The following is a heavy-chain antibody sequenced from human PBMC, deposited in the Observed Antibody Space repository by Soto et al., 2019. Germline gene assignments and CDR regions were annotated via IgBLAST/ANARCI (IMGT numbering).Heavy chain of an antibody. CDR3: AKACGAILKISPADY. J-gene: IGHJ4*02. Sequence: ESGGGLVKPGESLRLSCVASGFTFSSYTLNWVRQAPGKGLEWVSSIVSSSYYIHYADSLKGRFTISRDNARNSLYLQMNSLGAEDTAVYYCAKACGAILKISPADYWGQGTLVTVSS. CDR2: IVSSSYYI. CDR1: GFTFSSYT. V-gene: IGHV3-21*01. D-gene: IGHD2-2*01.